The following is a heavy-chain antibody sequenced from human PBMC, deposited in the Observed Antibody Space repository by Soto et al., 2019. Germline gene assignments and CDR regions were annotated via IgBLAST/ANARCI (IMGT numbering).Heavy chain of an antibody. D-gene: IGHD5-12*01. Sequence: QVQLVQSGAEVKKPGSSVKVSCKASGGTFSSYAISWVRQAPGQGLEWMGGIIPIFGTANYAQKFQGRVKITADESTITANRELSSLRSEDTAVYYCASSVAKYNYYGMAVWGQGTTVTVSS. J-gene: IGHJ6*02. CDR3: ASSVAKYNYYGMAV. CDR1: GGTFSSYA. V-gene: IGHV1-69*12. CDR2: IIPIFGTA.